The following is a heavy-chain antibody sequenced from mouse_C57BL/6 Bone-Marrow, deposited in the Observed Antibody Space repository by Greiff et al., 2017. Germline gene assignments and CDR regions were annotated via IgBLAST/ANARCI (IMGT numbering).Heavy chain of an antibody. CDR1: GYTFTDHT. J-gene: IGHJ2*01. D-gene: IGHD1-1*01. V-gene: IGHV1-78*01. Sequence: QVQLQQSDAELVKPGASVKISCKVSGYTFTDHTIHWLKQRPEQGLEWIGYIYPRDGSTKYNEKFKGKATLTADTSSSTAYMQLNSLTSEDSAVYFCARGGQPYYDGSSYLHYWGQGTTLTVSS. CDR2: IYPRDGST. CDR3: ARGGQPYYDGSSYLHY.